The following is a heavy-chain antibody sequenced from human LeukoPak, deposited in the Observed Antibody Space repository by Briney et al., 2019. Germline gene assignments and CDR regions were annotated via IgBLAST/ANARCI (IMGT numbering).Heavy chain of an antibody. CDR3: ASDPYFGY. Sequence: DSVKGRFTISRDNAKNTLYLQMNSLRAEDTAVYYCASDPYFGYWGQGTLVTVSS. V-gene: IGHV3-74*01. D-gene: IGHD2-21*01. J-gene: IGHJ4*02.